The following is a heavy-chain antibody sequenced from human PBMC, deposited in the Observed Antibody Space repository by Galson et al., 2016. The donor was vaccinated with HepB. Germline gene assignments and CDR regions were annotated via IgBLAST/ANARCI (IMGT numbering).Heavy chain of an antibody. CDR3: ARDPGWQYRYSGSYLGWFDP. D-gene: IGHD1-26*01. CDR1: GDSVSSNSAA. V-gene: IGHV6-1*01. CDR2: TYYSSKWYY. Sequence: CAISGDSVSSNSAAWNWLRQSPSRGLGWLGRTYYSSKWYYDYAVSVQSRITISADTSKNQFSLHLDSVTPEDTAVYYCARDPGWQYRYSGSYLGWFDPWGQGTLVTVSS. J-gene: IGHJ5*02.